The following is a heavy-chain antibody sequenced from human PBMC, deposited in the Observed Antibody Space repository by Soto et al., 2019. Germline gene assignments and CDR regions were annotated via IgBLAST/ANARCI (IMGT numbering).Heavy chain of an antibody. V-gene: IGHV1-3*01. CDR1: GYTFTTYA. CDR3: ARDYFYDTTGFAY. D-gene: IGHD3-22*01. CDR2: INPGNGIT. J-gene: IGHJ4*02. Sequence: ASVKVSCKASGYTFTTYAMHWVRQAPGQRLEWMGWINPGNGITKYSQKFQGRVTITRDTSANTVHMELSSLRFEDTAVYYCARDYFYDTTGFAYWGLGTLVTVSS.